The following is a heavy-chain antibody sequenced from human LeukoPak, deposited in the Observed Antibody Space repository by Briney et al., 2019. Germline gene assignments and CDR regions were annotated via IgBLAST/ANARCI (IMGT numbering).Heavy chain of an antibody. J-gene: IGHJ6*02. CDR2: ISYDGSNK. CDR3: AKESAPYPGIQRRYYYYGMDV. D-gene: IGHD1-26*01. CDR1: GFTFSSYG. Sequence: PGRSLRLSCAASGFTFSSYGMHWVRQAPGKGLEWVAVISYDGSNKYYADSVKGRFTISRDNSKNTLYLQMNSLRAEDTAVYYCAKESAPYPGIQRRYYYYGMDVWGQGTTVTVSS. V-gene: IGHV3-30*18.